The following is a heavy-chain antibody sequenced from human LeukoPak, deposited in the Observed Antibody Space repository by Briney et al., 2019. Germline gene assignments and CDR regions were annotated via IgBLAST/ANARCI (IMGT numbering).Heavy chain of an antibody. D-gene: IGHD3-22*01. CDR3: ARVEISASYYDSSGYLGAFDI. CDR1: GGTFSSYT. Sequence: SVKVSCKASGGTFSSYTISWVRQAPGQGLEWMGRIIPILGIANYAQKFQGRVTITADKPTSTAYMELSSLRSEDTAVYYCARVEISASYYDSSGYLGAFDIWGQGTMVTVSS. J-gene: IGHJ3*02. V-gene: IGHV1-69*02. CDR2: IIPILGIA.